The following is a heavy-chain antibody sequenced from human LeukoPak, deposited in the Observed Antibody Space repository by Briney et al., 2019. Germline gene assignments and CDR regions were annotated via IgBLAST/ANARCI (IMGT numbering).Heavy chain of an antibody. J-gene: IGHJ4*02. D-gene: IGHD3-22*01. CDR3: ARSDSLGDDY. V-gene: IGHV4-59*01. CDR2: TNDSGST. Sequence: PSETLSLTCTVSGGSISSYFWSWIRQPPGKGLEWIGYTNDSGSTTYSPSLKSRVTISLDTSTKQFSLKLSSVTAADTAVYYCARSDSLGDDYWGQGTLVTVSS. CDR1: GGSISSYF.